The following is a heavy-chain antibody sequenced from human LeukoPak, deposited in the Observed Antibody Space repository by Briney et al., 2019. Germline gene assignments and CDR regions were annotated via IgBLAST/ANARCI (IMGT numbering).Heavy chain of an antibody. D-gene: IGHD2-21*02. CDR2: IYYSGST. J-gene: IGHJ4*02. CDR3: ARRVVTAITFDY. V-gene: IGHV4-59*08. Sequence: PSETLSLTCTVTGVSISSYYWSWIRQPPGKGLEWIGNIYYSGSTNYNPSLKSRATISVDTSKNQFSLKLSSVTAADTAVYYCARRVVTAITFDYWGRGTLVTVSS. CDR1: GVSISSYY.